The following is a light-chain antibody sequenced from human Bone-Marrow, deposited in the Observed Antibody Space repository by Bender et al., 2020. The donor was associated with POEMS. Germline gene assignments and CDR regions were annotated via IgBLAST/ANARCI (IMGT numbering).Light chain of an antibody. CDR2: DDS. Sequence: SYVLTQPPSVSVAPGQTARIPCGGNNIGSTSVHWYQQKPGQAPVVVLYDDSERPSGIPERFSGSNSENTATLTISRVEAGDEADYYCQVWDSSSDHWVFGGGTKLTVL. CDR1: NIGSTS. J-gene: IGLJ3*02. V-gene: IGLV3-21*02. CDR3: QVWDSSSDHWV.